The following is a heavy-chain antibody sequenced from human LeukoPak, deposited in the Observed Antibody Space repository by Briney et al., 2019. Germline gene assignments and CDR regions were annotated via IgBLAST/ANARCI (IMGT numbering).Heavy chain of an antibody. CDR3: ARETKDLYSLSWGLYDTYYYIDA. D-gene: IGHD5/OR15-5a*01. CDR1: PGSMDSGLYY. V-gene: IGHV4-61*02. CDR2: ISNNGGT. Sequence: SETLSLTCAVSPGSMDSGLYYWTWIRQPAGKGLEWIGRISNNGGTAYNPSLRSRVTITVDTSNNRLSLKVTSVTAADTAVYYCARETKDLYSLSWGLYDTYYYIDAWGKGTTVTVSS. J-gene: IGHJ6*03.